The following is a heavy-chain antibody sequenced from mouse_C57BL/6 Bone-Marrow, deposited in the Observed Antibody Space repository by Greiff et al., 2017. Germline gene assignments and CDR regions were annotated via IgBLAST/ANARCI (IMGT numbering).Heavy chain of an antibody. CDR2: IDPSDSYT. CDR3: ARTVGRDY. D-gene: IGHD4-1*01. J-gene: IGHJ4*01. CDR1: GYTFTSYW. Sequence: QVQLQQPGAELVMPGASVKLSCKASGYTFTSYWMHWVKQRPGQGLEWIGEIDPSDSYTNYNQKFKGKSTLTVDKSSSTAYMQLSSLTSEDSAVYYCARTVGRDYWGQGTSVTVSS. V-gene: IGHV1-69*01.